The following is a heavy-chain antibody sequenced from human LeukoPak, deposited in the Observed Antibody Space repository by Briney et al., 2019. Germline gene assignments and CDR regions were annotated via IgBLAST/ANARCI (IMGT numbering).Heavy chain of an antibody. CDR3: ARGAHQTYYDFWSGTPFHFDY. Sequence: GGSLRLSCAASGFTFSSYAMHWVRQAPGKGLGWVAVISYDGSNKYYADSVKGRFTISRDNSKNTLYLQMNSLRAEDTAVYYCARGAHQTYYDFWSGTPFHFDYWGQGTLVTVSS. CDR2: ISYDGSNK. CDR1: GFTFSSYA. D-gene: IGHD3-3*01. J-gene: IGHJ4*02. V-gene: IGHV3-30*04.